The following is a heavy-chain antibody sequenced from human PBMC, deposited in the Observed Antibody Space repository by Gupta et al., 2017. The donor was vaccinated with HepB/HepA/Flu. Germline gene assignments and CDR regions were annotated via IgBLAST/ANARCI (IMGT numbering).Heavy chain of an antibody. CDR1: GFVFTHAW. CDR2: IKNKNDGGTA. Sequence: EVQLVESGGGLVKPGVSLRLSCAASGFVFTHAWLGWVRQVPGKGLEWVGRIKNKNDGGTADYGAPVKCRVTILRDDSRNTLYLQMNSLKTEDTAFYDCTTDGGNPDYWGQGTLVTVSS. J-gene: IGHJ4*02. CDR3: TTDGGNPDY. D-gene: IGHD2/OR15-2a*01. V-gene: IGHV3-15*01.